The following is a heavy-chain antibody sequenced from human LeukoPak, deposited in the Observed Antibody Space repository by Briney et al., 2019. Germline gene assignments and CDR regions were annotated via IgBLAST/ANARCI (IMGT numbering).Heavy chain of an antibody. Sequence: SETLSLTCTVSGGPINSSSYYWGWIRQPPGKGLEWIGSIYYSGSTYYNPSLKSRVTISVDTSKNQFSLKLTSVTAADTAVYYCARRNYFDSSGYTYWGQGTLVTVSS. D-gene: IGHD3-22*01. J-gene: IGHJ4*02. V-gene: IGHV4-39*01. CDR2: IYYSGST. CDR3: ARRNYFDSSGYTY. CDR1: GGPINSSSYY.